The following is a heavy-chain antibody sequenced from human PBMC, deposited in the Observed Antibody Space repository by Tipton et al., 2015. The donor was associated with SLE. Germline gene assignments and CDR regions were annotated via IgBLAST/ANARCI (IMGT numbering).Heavy chain of an antibody. CDR1: GGSISSGGYS. J-gene: IGHJ4*02. D-gene: IGHD2-15*01. CDR2: IYHSGST. CDR3: ARGSGVIAANLDY. Sequence: TLSLTCAVSGGSISSGGYSWSWIRQPPGKGLEWIGYIYHSGSTYYNPSLKSRVTISVDRSKNQFSLKLSSVTAADTAVYYCARGSGVIAANLDYWGQGTLVTVSS. V-gene: IGHV4-30-2*01.